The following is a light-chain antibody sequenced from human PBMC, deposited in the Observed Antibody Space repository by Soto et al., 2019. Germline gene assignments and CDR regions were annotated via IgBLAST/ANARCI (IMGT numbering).Light chain of an antibody. CDR3: QQYNNWPFS. CDR2: DIS. J-gene: IGKJ5*01. V-gene: IGKV3-15*01. CDR1: RSVSSN. Sequence: EIVWTQSTATLSLSPGERSPRSRWASRSVSSNYLGWYQQKPGQAPRLLIYDISTRATGVPARFSGSGSGTEFTITISGLQSEDFALYFCQQYNNWPFSVGPGTRLEIK.